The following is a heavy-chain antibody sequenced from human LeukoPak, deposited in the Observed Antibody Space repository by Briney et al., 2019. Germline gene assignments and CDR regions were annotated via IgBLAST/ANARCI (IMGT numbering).Heavy chain of an antibody. Sequence: GESLKISCKGSGYGFTHYWIGWVRQMPGKGLEWMGIIYPGDSDTRYSPSFQGQVTISADKSISTDYLQWSSLKASDTAMYYCARQPGITVLRGVTSPFDYWGQGTLVTVSS. V-gene: IGHV5-51*01. J-gene: IGHJ4*02. CDR2: IYPGDSDT. D-gene: IGHD3-10*01. CDR1: GYGFTHYW. CDR3: ARQPGITVLRGVTSPFDY.